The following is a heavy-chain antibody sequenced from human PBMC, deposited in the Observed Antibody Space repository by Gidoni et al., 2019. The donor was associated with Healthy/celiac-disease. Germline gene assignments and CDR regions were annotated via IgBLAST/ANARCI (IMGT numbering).Heavy chain of an antibody. CDR2: ISGSGGRT. V-gene: IGHV3-23*01. Sequence: ELQLLASGGGLVPPGGSLQLSCSASGVAFSSYAMRWVRQAPGKGLEWVSAISGSGGRTYYADSVKGRFTISRDNSKNTLYLQMNSLRAEDTAVYYCAKESFSYYDFWSGLDYWGQGTLVTVSS. J-gene: IGHJ4*02. CDR1: GVAFSSYA. CDR3: AKESFSYYDFWSGLDY. D-gene: IGHD3-3*01.